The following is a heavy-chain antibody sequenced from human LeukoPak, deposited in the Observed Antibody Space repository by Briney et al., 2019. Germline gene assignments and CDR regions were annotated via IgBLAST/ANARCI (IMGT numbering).Heavy chain of an antibody. J-gene: IGHJ4*02. CDR1: GYTFTSYY. Sequence: ASVKVSCKASGYTFTSYYMHWVRQAPGQGLEWMGIINPSGGSTSYAQKFQGRVTMTRDTSTSTVYMELSSLRSEDTAVYYCARVGIDVDTATHYFDYWGQGTLVTVSP. V-gene: IGHV1-46*01. D-gene: IGHD5-18*01. CDR2: INPSGGST. CDR3: ARVGIDVDTATHYFDY.